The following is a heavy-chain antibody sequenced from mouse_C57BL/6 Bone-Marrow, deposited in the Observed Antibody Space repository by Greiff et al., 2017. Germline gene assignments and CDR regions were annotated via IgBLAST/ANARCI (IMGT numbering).Heavy chain of an antibody. V-gene: IGHV5-17*01. Sequence: DVMLVESGGGLVKPGGSLKLSCAASGFTFSDYGMHWVRQAPEKGLEWVAYISSGSSTIYYADTVKGRFTISRANAKNTLFLQMTSLRSEDTAMYYCARGYFDVWGTGTTVTVSS. CDR1: GFTFSDYG. CDR3: ARGYFDV. J-gene: IGHJ1*03. CDR2: ISSGSSTI.